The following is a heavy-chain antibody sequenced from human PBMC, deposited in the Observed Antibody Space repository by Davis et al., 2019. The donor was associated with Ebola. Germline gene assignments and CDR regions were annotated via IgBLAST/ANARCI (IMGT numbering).Heavy chain of an antibody. D-gene: IGHD6-6*01. V-gene: IGHV5-51*01. Sequence: GGSLRLSCKGSGYSFTSYWIGWVRRMPGKGLEWMGIIYPGDSDTRYSPSFQGQVTISADKSISTAYLQWSSLKASDTAMCYCARSIAARRGDAFDIWGQGTMVTVSS. CDR1: GYSFTSYW. CDR3: ARSIAARRGDAFDI. CDR2: IYPGDSDT. J-gene: IGHJ3*02.